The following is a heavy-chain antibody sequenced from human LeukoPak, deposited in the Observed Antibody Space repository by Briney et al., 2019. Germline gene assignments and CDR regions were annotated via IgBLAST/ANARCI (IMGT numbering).Heavy chain of an antibody. D-gene: IGHD5-12*01. Sequence: GGSLRLSCAASGFTFSNYAIHWVRQAPGKGLEWVAVISYDGSKRYYADSVKGRFTISRDNSKNTLYLQMSSLRAEDTAVYYCARSLATSYYYMDVWGKGTTVTVSS. V-gene: IGHV3-30*04. CDR2: ISYDGSKR. CDR1: GFTFSNYA. J-gene: IGHJ6*03. CDR3: ARSLATSYYYMDV.